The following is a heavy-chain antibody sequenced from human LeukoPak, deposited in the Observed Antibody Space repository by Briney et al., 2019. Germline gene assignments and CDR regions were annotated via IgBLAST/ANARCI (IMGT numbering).Heavy chain of an antibody. V-gene: IGHV3-21*06. D-gene: IGHD3-10*01. CDR1: AFIVRSNS. J-gene: IGHJ3*02. CDR3: ARGRSITLLRGVAMSDGFDI. Sequence: GGSLRLSCPASAFIVRSNSMRWVRQAPGKGLEWVSFTDTSGRYVYYGDSVKGRFTISRDNAKNLLFLQMNGLRAEDTALYYCARGRSITLLRGVAMSDGFDIWGQGAMVAVSS. CDR2: TDTSGRYV.